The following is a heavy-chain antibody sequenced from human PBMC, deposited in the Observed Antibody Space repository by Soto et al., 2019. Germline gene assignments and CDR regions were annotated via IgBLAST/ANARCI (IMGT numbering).Heavy chain of an antibody. Sequence: SVKVSCKASGGTSSGYAISRVRHAPGQGLEWTGGIIPIFGTANYAQKFPRRVTITADKSTSTAYMELSSRRSEDTAVYYCARDHSSYDFWSGYFDYWGQGTLVTVSS. CDR3: ARDHSSYDFWSGYFDY. V-gene: IGHV1-69*06. D-gene: IGHD3-3*01. J-gene: IGHJ4*02. CDR1: GGTSSGYA. CDR2: IIPIFGTA.